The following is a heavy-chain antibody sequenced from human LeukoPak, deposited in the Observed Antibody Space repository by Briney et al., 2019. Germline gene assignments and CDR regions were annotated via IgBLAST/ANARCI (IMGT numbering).Heavy chain of an antibody. Sequence: SETLSLTCTVSGGSISSYYWSWIRQPAGKGLEGIGRIYKSGSTNYNPSLKSRVAMSVDTSKNQFSLKLRTGTAAATAVYYCARAEYCSSTSCYRVDYWGQGTLVTVSS. J-gene: IGHJ4*02. CDR2: IYKSGST. V-gene: IGHV4-4*07. D-gene: IGHD2-2*01. CDR3: ARAEYCSSTSCYRVDY. CDR1: GGSISSYY.